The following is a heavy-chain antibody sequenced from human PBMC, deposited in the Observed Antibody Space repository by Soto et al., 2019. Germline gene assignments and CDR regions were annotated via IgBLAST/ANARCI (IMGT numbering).Heavy chain of an antibody. CDR1: GYTFTSYG. CDR3: AREGKKGYSGYDSRNYYYYYGMDV. D-gene: IGHD5-12*01. CDR2: ISAYNGNT. Sequence: AASVKVSCKASGYTFTSYGISWVRQAPGQGLEWMGWISAYNGNTNYAQKLQGRVTMTTDTSTSTAYMELRSLRSDDTAVYYCAREGKKGYSGYDSRNYYYYYGMDVWGQGTTVTVSS. J-gene: IGHJ6*02. V-gene: IGHV1-18*01.